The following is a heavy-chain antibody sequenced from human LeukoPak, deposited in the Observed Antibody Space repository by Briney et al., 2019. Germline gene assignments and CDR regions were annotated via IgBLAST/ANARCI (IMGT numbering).Heavy chain of an antibody. CDR1: GGSISSYY. V-gene: IGHV4-59*01. D-gene: IGHD4-17*01. CDR3: ARAAGDYVYFDY. Sequence: PSETLSLTCTVSGGSISSYYWSWIRQPPGKGLEWIGYIYYSRSTNYNPSLKSRVTISVDTSKNQFSLKLSSVTAADTAVYYCARAAGDYVYFDYWGQGTLVTVSS. CDR2: IYYSRST. J-gene: IGHJ4*02.